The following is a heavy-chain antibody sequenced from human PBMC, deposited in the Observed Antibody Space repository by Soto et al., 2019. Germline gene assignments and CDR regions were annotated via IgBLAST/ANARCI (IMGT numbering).Heavy chain of an antibody. CDR1: GYTLTELS. CDR3: ATYAISSGWSNPLVSPYYFDY. J-gene: IGHJ4*02. V-gene: IGHV1-24*01. CDR2: FDPEDGET. Sequence: GASVKVSCKVSGYTLTELSMHWVQQAPGKGLEWMGGFDPEDGETIYAQKFQGRVTMTEDTSTDTAYMELSSLRSEDTAVYYCATYAISSGWSNPLVSPYYFDYWGQGTLVTVSS. D-gene: IGHD6-19*01.